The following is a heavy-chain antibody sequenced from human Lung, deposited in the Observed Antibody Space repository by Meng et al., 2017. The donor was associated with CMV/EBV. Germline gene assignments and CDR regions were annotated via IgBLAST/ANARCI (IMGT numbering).Heavy chain of an antibody. CDR1: GFTFGDYA. D-gene: IGHD3-16*01. CDR3: TRNRGTSYFDF. CDR2: IRSKAYGGTT. V-gene: IGHV3-49*04. J-gene: IGHJ4*02. Sequence: SLKISCTSSGFTFGDYAMSWVRQAPGKGLEWVGFIRSKAYGGTTEFAASVKGRFTISRDDSKSIAYLQMNSLKTEDTAVYFCTRNRGTSYFDFWGLGTXVTVSS.